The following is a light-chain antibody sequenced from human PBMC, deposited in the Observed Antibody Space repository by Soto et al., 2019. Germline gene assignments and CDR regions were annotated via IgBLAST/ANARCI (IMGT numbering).Light chain of an antibody. V-gene: IGKV3D-11*01. J-gene: IGKJ4*01. CDR2: AAS. Sequence: EIVLTQSPATLSLSPGERATLSCRASQGVSSYLAWFQQKPGQAPRLLIYAASNRATGIPARFSGSGPGTDFTLTISSREPEDFAVYYCQQRSNWLTFGGGTKVEIK. CDR1: QGVSSY. CDR3: QQRSNWLT.